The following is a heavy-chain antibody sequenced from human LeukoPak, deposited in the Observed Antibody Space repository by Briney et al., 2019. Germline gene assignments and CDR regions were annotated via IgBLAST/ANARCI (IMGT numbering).Heavy chain of an antibody. J-gene: IGHJ5*02. V-gene: IGHV3-30*02. D-gene: IGHD3-10*01. CDR1: GFTFSSYG. CDR2: IRNDASNT. CDR3: AKRAGSAWSAGA. Sequence: SGGSLRFSCAAPGFTFSSYGMHWVRQAPGKGLDWVAYIRNDASNTYYADSVKGRFSISRDNSKNTVYLQMNSLIPEDTAVYYCAKRAGSAWSAGAWRQGTLVTVSS.